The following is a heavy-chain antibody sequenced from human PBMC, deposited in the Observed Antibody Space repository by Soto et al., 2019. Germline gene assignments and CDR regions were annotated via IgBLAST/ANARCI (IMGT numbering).Heavy chain of an antibody. Sequence: GGSLRLSCAASGFTFSSYAMSWVRQAPGKGLEWVSAISGSGGSTYYADSVKGRFTISRDNSKNTLYLQMNSLRAEDTAVYYCAKGTGSGSYYPLDYWGQGTLVTVSS. V-gene: IGHV3-23*01. CDR2: ISGSGGST. CDR3: AKGTGSGSYYPLDY. D-gene: IGHD1-26*01. J-gene: IGHJ4*02. CDR1: GFTFSSYA.